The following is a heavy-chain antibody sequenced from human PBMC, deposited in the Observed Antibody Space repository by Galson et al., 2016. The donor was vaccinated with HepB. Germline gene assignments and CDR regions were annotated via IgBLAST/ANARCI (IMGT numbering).Heavy chain of an antibody. J-gene: IGHJ3*02. CDR3: SRLGGGANAVFNVGAFDM. CDR1: GGSIRGSSYY. V-gene: IGHV4-39*01. Sequence: SETLSLTCTVSGGSIRGSSYYWGWIRQPPGKGLEWIGSIYYSGSTYYNSSLRSRVTVSVDTSKNQFSLKLKSVTAADTAVYFCSRLGGGANAVFNVGAFDMWGQGALVTVSS. D-gene: IGHD2-8*01. CDR2: IYYSGST.